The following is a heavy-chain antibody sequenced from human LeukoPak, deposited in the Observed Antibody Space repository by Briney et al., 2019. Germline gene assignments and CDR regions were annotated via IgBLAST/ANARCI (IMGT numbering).Heavy chain of an antibody. Sequence: SETLSLTCAVYGGSFSGYYWSWIRQPPGKGLEWIGEINHSGSTNYNPSLKSRVTISVDTSKNQFSLKLSSVTAADTAVYYCARSRSGGWHRRFDYWGQGTLVTVSS. CDR3: ARSRSGGWHRRFDY. CDR2: INHSGST. V-gene: IGHV4-34*01. J-gene: IGHJ4*02. CDR1: GGSFSGYY. D-gene: IGHD6-19*01.